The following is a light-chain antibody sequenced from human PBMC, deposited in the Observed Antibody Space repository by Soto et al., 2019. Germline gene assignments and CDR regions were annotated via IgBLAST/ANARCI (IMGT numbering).Light chain of an antibody. CDR1: SGHSSYA. Sequence: QSVLTQSPSASASLGASVKLTCTLSSGHSSYAIAWHQQQPEKVPRYLMKLNSDGSHSKGDGIPDRFSGSSSGAERYLTISSLQSEDEADYYCQTWGTGIHVFGGGTKLTVL. CDR2: LNSDGSH. V-gene: IGLV4-69*01. J-gene: IGLJ3*02. CDR3: QTWGTGIHV.